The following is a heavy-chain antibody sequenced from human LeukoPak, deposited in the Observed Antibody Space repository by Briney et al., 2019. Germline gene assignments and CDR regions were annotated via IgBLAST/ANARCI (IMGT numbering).Heavy chain of an antibody. Sequence: PGGSLRLSCAASGFTFSTYAMTWVRQAPGKGLEWVSTVTSSGGTTYYADSVKGRFTISRDNSQNTLYLQLNSLRAEDTAVYYCARTAVTPGSSDAFDIWGQGTMVTVSS. V-gene: IGHV3-23*01. D-gene: IGHD4-17*01. CDR1: GFTFSTYA. CDR2: VTSSGGTT. J-gene: IGHJ3*02. CDR3: ARTAVTPGSSDAFDI.